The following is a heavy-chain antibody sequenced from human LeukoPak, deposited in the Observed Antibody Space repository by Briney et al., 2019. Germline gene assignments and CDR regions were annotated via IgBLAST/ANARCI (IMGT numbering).Heavy chain of an antibody. V-gene: IGHV3-23*01. CDR2: ISGGGDGP. J-gene: IGHJ6*02. D-gene: IGHD6-13*01. CDR1: GFAFSSYA. CDR3: LRCGGAEGGSSSCFGMDV. Sequence: GGSLRLSCAASGFAFSSYAMSWVRQAPGKGLEWVSVISGGGDGPYYGDSVKGRFTISRENAKNSLYLQMNSLRAGDTAVYYCLRCGGAEGGSSSCFGMDVWGQGTTVTVSS.